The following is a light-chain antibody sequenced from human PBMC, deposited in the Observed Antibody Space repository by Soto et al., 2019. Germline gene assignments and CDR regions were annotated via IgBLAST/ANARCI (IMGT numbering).Light chain of an antibody. CDR2: RND. J-gene: IGLJ2*01. Sequence: QSVLTQSPSASGTPGQRVTISCSGSSSNIGSNYVYWYQQLPGTAPKLLIYRNDERPSGVPDRFSGSKSDTSASLAISGLRSEDEADYFCAAWDDSLSAAVFGGGTEVTVL. CDR1: SSNIGSNY. V-gene: IGLV1-47*01. CDR3: AAWDDSLSAAV.